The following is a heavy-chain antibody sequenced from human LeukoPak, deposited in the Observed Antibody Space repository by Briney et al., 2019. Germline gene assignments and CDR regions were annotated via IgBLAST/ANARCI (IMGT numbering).Heavy chain of an antibody. CDR3: ARAKRPFHISGWYKDY. D-gene: IGHD6-19*01. Sequence: PSGTLSLTCTVAGGSISSSNWWSWVRQAPGKGLEWVALISYDGSGQYYTESVKGRFTISRDNSKNTLYLQVNSLRVEDTAVYYCARAKRPFHISGWYKDYWGQGTLVTVSS. CDR1: GGSISSSN. CDR2: ISYDGSGQ. J-gene: IGHJ4*02. V-gene: IGHV3-30*19.